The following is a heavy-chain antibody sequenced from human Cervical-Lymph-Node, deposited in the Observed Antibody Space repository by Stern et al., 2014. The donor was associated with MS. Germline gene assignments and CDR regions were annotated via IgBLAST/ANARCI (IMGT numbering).Heavy chain of an antibody. D-gene: IGHD1-26*01. J-gene: IGHJ4*02. CDR3: ASSFIVGANFDY. CDR1: GGSFSRYY. CDR2: IYYSGSI. Sequence: LQLQESGPGLVKPSETLYLTCTVSGGSFSRYYWSWIRQPPGKGLEWIGYIYYSGSINYDPSLKSRVTISVDTSKSQFSLNLSSVTAADTAVYYCASSFIVGANFDYWGQGTLVTVSS. V-gene: IGHV4-59*01.